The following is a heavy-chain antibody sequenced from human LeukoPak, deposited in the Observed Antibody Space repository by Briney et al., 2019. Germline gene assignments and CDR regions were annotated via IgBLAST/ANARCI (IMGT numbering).Heavy chain of an antibody. D-gene: IGHD6-13*01. CDR1: GGSISSYY. CDR3: ARLTPSDSSSWYWYFGL. Sequence: SETLSLTCTVSGGSISSYYWNWIRQPPGKGLEWIGYIYYSGSTNYNPSLKSRVTISVDTSKNQFSLKLSTVTAADTAVYYCARLTPSDSSSWYWYFGLWGRGTLVTVSS. CDR2: IYYSGST. J-gene: IGHJ2*01. V-gene: IGHV4-59*08.